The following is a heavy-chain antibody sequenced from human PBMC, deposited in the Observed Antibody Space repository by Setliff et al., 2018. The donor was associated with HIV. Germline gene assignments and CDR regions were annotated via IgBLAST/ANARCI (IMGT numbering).Heavy chain of an antibody. CDR1: GGSFSDYH. Sequence: PSETLSLTCGVSGGSFSDYHWTWIRQSPGKGLEWIGEVSDSGTTNYNPSLKSRVTISVDTSKNQFSLELSSVTAADTAVYYCVRAPDFWGQGTLVTVSS. CDR2: VSDSGTT. V-gene: IGHV4-34*01. J-gene: IGHJ4*02. CDR3: VRAPDF.